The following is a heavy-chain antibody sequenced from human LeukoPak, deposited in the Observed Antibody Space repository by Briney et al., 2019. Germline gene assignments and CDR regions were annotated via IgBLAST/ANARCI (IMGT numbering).Heavy chain of an antibody. D-gene: IGHD3-10*02. J-gene: IGHJ6*04. CDR3: AELGITMIGGV. Sequence: GGSLRLSCVASGFTFSTYEMNWVRQAPGKGLEWVSYISSSGSTIYYADSVKGRFTISRDNAKNSLYLQMNSLRAEDTAVYYCAELGITMIGGVWGKGTTVTISS. CDR2: ISSSGSTI. V-gene: IGHV3-48*03. CDR1: GFTFSTYE.